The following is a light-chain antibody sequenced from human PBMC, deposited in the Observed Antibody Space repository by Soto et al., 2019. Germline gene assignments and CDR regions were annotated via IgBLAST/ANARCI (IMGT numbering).Light chain of an antibody. J-gene: IGKJ2*01. CDR3: QQFATFPYT. CDR2: HVS. Sequence: DIQMTQSPSSVSASVGARVTISCRASQGVSSWLAWYQQKPGKAPKVLIYHVSSLESGVPSRFSGSGSWTDFTLTISSLQPEDFATYYCQQFATFPYTFGQGTKVEIK. CDR1: QGVSSW. V-gene: IGKV1-12*01.